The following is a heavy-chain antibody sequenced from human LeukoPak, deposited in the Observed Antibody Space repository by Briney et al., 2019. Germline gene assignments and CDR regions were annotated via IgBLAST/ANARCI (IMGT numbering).Heavy chain of an antibody. V-gene: IGHV3-21*01. D-gene: IGHD2-15*01. Sequence: GGSLRHSCSASGFPFSCYGMKWVGQAPARGLEWVSSNSRSSSYIYYVDSVKGRFTTSRDNAKNSLYLQMNSLRAEDTAVYYCARDIQEYCSGGSCTGLGYWGQGSLVTVSS. CDR2: NSRSSSYI. J-gene: IGHJ4*02. CDR3: ARDIQEYCSGGSCTGLGY. CDR1: GFPFSCYG.